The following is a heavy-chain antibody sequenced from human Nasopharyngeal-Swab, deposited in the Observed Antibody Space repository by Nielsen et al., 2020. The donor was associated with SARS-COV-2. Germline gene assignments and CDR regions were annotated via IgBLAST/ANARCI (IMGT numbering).Heavy chain of an antibody. CDR2: ISSSSSTI. V-gene: IGHV3-48*02. D-gene: IGHD3-9*01. CDR3: ARGADVITIFRKEYYFDY. CDR1: GFTFSSYS. Sequence: GGSLRLSCAASGFTFSSYSMNWARQAQGKGLEWVSSISSSSSTIYYADSVKGRFTISRDNAKNSLYLQMNSLRDEDTAVYYCARGADVITIFRKEYYFDYWGQGTLVTVSS. J-gene: IGHJ4*02.